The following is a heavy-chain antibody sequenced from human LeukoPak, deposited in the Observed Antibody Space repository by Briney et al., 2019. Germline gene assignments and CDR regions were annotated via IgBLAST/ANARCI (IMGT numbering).Heavy chain of an antibody. CDR2: IHYSGST. Sequence: SETLSLTCAVSGGSISSNSYYWSWIRQPPGKGLEWIGYIHYSGSTTYNPSLKSRVTISVDTSKNQFSLKLSSVTAADTAVYYCARTTEGYCRGRSCYSYYYYMDVWGKGTTVTVSS. V-gene: IGHV4-61*01. CDR3: ARTTEGYCRGRSCYSYYYYMDV. D-gene: IGHD2-15*01. CDR1: GGSISSNSYY. J-gene: IGHJ6*03.